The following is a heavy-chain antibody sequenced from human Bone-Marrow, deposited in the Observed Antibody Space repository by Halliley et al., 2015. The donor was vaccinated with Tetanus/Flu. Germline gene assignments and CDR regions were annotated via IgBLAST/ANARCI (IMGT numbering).Heavy chain of an antibody. J-gene: IGHJ4*02. CDR3: ATGAGRLIDY. Sequence: LRLSCTVSGGSINSHYWSWIRQPPGKGLEWIGYIYYSGNTNYNPSLKSRVPISVDTSKNQFSLKLTSVTAADTAIYYCATGAGRLIDYWGQGPLIKVSS. CDR2: IYYSGNT. V-gene: IGHV4-59*11. CDR1: GGSINSHY. D-gene: IGHD7-27*01.